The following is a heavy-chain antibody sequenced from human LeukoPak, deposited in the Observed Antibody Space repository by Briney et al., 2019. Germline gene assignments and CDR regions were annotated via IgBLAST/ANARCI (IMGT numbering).Heavy chain of an antibody. CDR3: ARDLRHISSAESNSY. Sequence: GGSLRLSCAASGFTFSTYSMNWVRLAPGRGLEWVSSISGSGTYMSYADSVKGRFGISRDNAKNSLDLQMNSLRVEDTAVYYCARDLRHISSAESNSYWGQGTLVTVSS. J-gene: IGHJ4*02. CDR1: GFTFSTYS. D-gene: IGHD6-6*01. V-gene: IGHV3-21*01. CDR2: ISGSGTYM.